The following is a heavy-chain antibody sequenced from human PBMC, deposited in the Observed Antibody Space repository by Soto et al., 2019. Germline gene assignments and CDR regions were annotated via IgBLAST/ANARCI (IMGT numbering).Heavy chain of an antibody. Sequence: ASVKVSCKASGYTFTSYAMHWVRQAPGQRLEWMGWINAGNGNTKYSQKFQGRVTITRDTSASTAYMELSSLRSEDTAVYYCARKRITIFGGGYYYGMDVWGQGTTVTV. V-gene: IGHV1-3*01. CDR1: GYTFTSYA. CDR3: ARKRITIFGGGYYYGMDV. D-gene: IGHD3-3*01. CDR2: INAGNGNT. J-gene: IGHJ6*02.